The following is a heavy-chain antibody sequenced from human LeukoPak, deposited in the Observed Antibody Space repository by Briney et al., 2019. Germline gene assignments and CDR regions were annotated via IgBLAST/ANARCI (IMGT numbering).Heavy chain of an antibody. D-gene: IGHD6-19*01. CDR1: GFTFSSYS. V-gene: IGHV3-21*01. J-gene: IGHJ6*03. CDR2: ISSSSSYI. Sequence: PGGSLRLSCAASGFTFSSYSMNWVRQAPGKGLEWVSSISSSSSYIYYADSVKGRFTISRDNAKNSLYLQMNSLRAEDTAVYYCARDSSGWYWASGCCYYYYMDVWGKGTTVTVSS. CDR3: ARDSSGWYWASGCCYYYYMDV.